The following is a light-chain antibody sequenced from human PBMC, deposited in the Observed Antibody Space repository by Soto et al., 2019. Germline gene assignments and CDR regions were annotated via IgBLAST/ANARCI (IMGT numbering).Light chain of an antibody. Sequence: EIVLTQSPGTLSLSPGERATLSCRASQSVSSSFLAWYQQKPGQAPRLHIYGASSRATGIPDRFSGSGSGTDFTLTISRLEPEDFAVYYCQQYGSSPPWTFGQGTKVEI. CDR2: GAS. J-gene: IGKJ1*01. CDR1: QSVSSSF. CDR3: QQYGSSPPWT. V-gene: IGKV3-20*01.